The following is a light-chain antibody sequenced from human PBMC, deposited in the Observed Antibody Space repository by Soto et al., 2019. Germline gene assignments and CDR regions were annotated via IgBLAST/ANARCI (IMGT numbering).Light chain of an antibody. J-gene: IGKJ2*01. CDR3: QQYRVSPLA. V-gene: IGKV1-13*02. Sequence: IQLTQSPSSLSASVGDRVTITCRASQGVSSALAWYQQKAGKPPKLLIYDASSLPSGLPSRFSGSGSGTDFPLTSSILQPEYVATYSCQQYRVSPLAFGQGTKLDIK. CDR2: DAS. CDR1: QGVSSA.